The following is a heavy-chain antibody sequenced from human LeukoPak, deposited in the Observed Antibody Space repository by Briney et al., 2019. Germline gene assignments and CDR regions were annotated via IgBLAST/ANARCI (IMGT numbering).Heavy chain of an antibody. J-gene: IGHJ4*02. CDR3: ARGPPLYYYDSSGYYDFDY. CDR2: ISSSSSNI. V-gene: IGHV3-48*04. CDR1: GFTFSSYW. D-gene: IGHD3-22*01. Sequence: PGGSLRLSCAASGFTFSSYWMSWVRQAPGKGLEWVSYISSSSSNIYYADSVKGRFTISRDNAKNSLYLQMNSLRAEETAVYYCARGPPLYYYDSSGYYDFDYWGQGTLVTVSS.